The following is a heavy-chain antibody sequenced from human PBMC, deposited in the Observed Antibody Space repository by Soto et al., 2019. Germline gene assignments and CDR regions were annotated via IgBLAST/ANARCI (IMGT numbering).Heavy chain of an antibody. CDR1: GGSISGHY. Sequence: QVQLQESGPGLVKPSETLSLSCNVSGGSISGHYWSWVRQTPGKGLEWIGYIYYSGSTNYNPSLKRRVTLSVDTSKNHFSLRLTSVTAADTAVYYCARGPYYDLIWNYYYMDVWGKGTTVTVS. J-gene: IGHJ6*03. D-gene: IGHD3-16*01. CDR3: ARGPYYDLIWNYYYMDV. V-gene: IGHV4-59*08. CDR2: IYYSGST.